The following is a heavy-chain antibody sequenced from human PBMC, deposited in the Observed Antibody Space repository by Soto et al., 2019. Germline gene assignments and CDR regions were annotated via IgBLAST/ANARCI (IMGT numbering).Heavy chain of an antibody. V-gene: IGHV1-46*01. Sequence: GASVKVSCTASGYSFTSHYMHWVRQAPGQGLEWMGTINPGGTTTHSATKVQGRLTMTTDTSTSTAYMDLGSLTSDDTAVYYCVMVDNYVTPTPQDVWGQGTTVTVSS. CDR2: INPGGTTT. D-gene: IGHD3-16*01. CDR1: GYSFTSHY. J-gene: IGHJ6*02. CDR3: VMVDNYVTPTPQDV.